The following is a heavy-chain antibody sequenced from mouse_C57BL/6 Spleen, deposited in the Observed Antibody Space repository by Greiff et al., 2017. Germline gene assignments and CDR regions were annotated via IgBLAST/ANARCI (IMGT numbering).Heavy chain of an antibody. J-gene: IGHJ3*01. CDR1: GFTFSDYG. V-gene: IGHV5-17*01. CDR2: ISSGSSTI. CDR3: ASGRFAY. Sequence: EVKLMESGGGLVKPGGSLKLSCAASGFTFSDYGMHWVRQAPEKGLEWVAYISSGSSTIYYADTVKGRFTISRDNAKNTLFLQMTSLRSEDTAMYYCASGRFAYWGQGTLVTVSA.